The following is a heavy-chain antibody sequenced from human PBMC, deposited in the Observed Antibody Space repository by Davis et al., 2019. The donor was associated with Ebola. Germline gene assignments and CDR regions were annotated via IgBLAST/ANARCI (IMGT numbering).Heavy chain of an antibody. CDR1: SYTFPSYG. Sequence: ASVKVSCKASSYTFPSYGISWVRQAPGQGLEWMGWISAYNGNTNYAQKLQGRVTMTTDTSRSTDYMELRSLRSDDTAVYYWAREAGATTRIYDSWGQGTLVTVSS. D-gene: IGHD1-26*01. J-gene: IGHJ5*01. V-gene: IGHV1-18*01. CDR2: ISAYNGNT. CDR3: AREAGATTRIYDS.